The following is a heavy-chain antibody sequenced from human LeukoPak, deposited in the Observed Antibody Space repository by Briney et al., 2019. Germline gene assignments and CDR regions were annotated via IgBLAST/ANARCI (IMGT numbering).Heavy chain of an antibody. Sequence: ASVKVSCKASGYTFTGYFVHWVRQAPGQGLEWMGWINPNSGGTNYAQKFQGRVTMTRDTSISTAYMDVRRMRYDDTAVYYCARSWGVEMSTIEPFDYWGQGTLVTVSS. CDR3: ARSWGVEMSTIEPFDY. CDR1: GYTFTGYF. CDR2: INPNSGGT. J-gene: IGHJ4*02. D-gene: IGHD5/OR15-5a*01. V-gene: IGHV1-2*02.